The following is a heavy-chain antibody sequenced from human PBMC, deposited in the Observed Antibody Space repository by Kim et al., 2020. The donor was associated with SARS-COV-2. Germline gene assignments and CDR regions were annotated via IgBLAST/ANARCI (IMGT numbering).Heavy chain of an antibody. D-gene: IGHD1-1*01. CDR3: ARRVGAASGTKYNWFDP. CDR2: IHPGDSQT. Sequence: GESLKISCKTSGYTFATSWIGWVRQVPGKGLEWMGLIHPGDSQTRYSPSFQGQVTISADKSITTAYLQWSSLKASDTAIYYCARRVGAASGTKYNWFDPWGQGTLVTVSS. J-gene: IGHJ5*02. CDR1: GYTFATSW. V-gene: IGHV5-51*01.